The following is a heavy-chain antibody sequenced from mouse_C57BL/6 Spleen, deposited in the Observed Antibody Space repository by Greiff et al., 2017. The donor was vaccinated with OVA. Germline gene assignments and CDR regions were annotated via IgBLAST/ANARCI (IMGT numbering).Heavy chain of an antibody. Sequence: QVQLKESGAELVKPGASVKLSCKASGYTFTSYWMHWVKQRPGRGLEWIGRIDPNSGGTKYNEKFKSKATLTVDKPSSTAYMQLSSLTSEDSAVYDCARGERITTKDYAMDYWGQGTSVTVSS. CDR3: ARGERITTKDYAMDY. CDR2: IDPNSGGT. J-gene: IGHJ4*01. V-gene: IGHV1-72*01. CDR1: GYTFTSYW. D-gene: IGHD1-1*01.